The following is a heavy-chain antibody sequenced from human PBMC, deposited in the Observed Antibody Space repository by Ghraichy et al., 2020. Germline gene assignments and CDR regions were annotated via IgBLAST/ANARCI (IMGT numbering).Heavy chain of an antibody. J-gene: IGHJ4*02. CDR1: GYTFTSYG. D-gene: IGHD3-3*01. Sequence: ASVKVSCKASGYTFTSYGISWVRQAPGQGLEWMGWISAYNGNTNYAQKLQGRVTMTTDTSTRTAYMELRSLRSDDTAVYYCARGATTYYDFWSGYYMCYYFDYWGQVTLFTVSS. V-gene: IGHV1-18*01. CDR2: ISAYNGNT. CDR3: ARGATTYYDFWSGYYMCYYFDY.